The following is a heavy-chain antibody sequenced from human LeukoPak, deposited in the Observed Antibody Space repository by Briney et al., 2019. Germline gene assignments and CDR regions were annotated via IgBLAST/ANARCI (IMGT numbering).Heavy chain of an antibody. V-gene: IGHV1-2*02. J-gene: IGHJ5*02. CDR1: GYTFTGYY. CDR2: INPNSGGT. Sequence: ASVKVSFKASGYTFTGYYMHWVRQAPGQGLEWMGWINPNSGGTNYARKFQGRVTMTRDTSISTAYMELSRLRSDDTAVYYCARQGAATFRWFDPWGQGTLVTVSS. CDR3: ARQGAATFRWFDP. D-gene: IGHD1-26*01.